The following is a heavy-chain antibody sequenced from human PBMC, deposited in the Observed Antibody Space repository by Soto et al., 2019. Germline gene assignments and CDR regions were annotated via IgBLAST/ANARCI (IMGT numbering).Heavy chain of an antibody. CDR3: ARGEVLYGDYFDY. J-gene: IGHJ4*02. CDR2: ISYDGSNK. D-gene: IGHD1-26*01. V-gene: IGHV3-30-3*01. Sequence: GGSLRLSCAASGFTFSSYAMHWVRQAAGKGLEWVAVISYDGSNKYYADSVKGRFTISRDNSKNTLYLQMNSLRAEDTAVYYCARGEVLYGDYFDYWGQGTLVTVSS. CDR1: GFTFSSYA.